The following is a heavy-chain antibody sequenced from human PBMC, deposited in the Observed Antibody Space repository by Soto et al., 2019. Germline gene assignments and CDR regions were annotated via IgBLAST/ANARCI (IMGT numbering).Heavy chain of an antibody. CDR2: IIPILGIA. CDR3: ARSHDYSNYXLDY. CDR1: GGTFSSYT. D-gene: IGHD4-4*01. Sequence: EASVKVSCKASGGTFSSYTISWVRQAPGQGLEWMGRIIPILGIANYAQKFQGRVTITADKSTSTAYMELSSLRSEDTAVYYCARSHDYSNYXLDYWGQGTLVTVSS. V-gene: IGHV1-69*02. J-gene: IGHJ4*02.